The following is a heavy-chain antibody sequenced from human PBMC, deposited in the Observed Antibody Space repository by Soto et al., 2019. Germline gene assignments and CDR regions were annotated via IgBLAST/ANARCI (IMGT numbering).Heavy chain of an antibody. J-gene: IGHJ5*02. CDR2: IYHSVST. CDR3: ARSVDP. CDR1: GGSISSGGYS. V-gene: IGHV4-30-2*05. Sequence: SETLSLTCAVSGGSISSGGYSWGWIRQPPGKGLEWIGYIYHSVSTYYNPSLKSRVTISVDTSKNQFSLKLSSVTAADTAVYYCARSVDPWGQGTLVTVCS.